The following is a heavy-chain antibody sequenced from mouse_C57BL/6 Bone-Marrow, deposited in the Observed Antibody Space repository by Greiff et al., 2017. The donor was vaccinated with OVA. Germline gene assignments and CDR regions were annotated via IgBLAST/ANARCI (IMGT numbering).Heavy chain of an antibody. Sequence: EVQLVESGPELVKPGASVKIPCKASGYTFTDYNMDWVKQSHGKSLEWIGDINPNNGGTIYNQKFKGKATLTVDKSSSTAYMELRSLTSEDTAVYYCAIYYGYDDGFAYWGQGTLVTVSA. J-gene: IGHJ3*01. CDR3: AIYYGYDDGFAY. V-gene: IGHV1-18*01. D-gene: IGHD2-2*01. CDR2: INPNNGGT. CDR1: GYTFTDYN.